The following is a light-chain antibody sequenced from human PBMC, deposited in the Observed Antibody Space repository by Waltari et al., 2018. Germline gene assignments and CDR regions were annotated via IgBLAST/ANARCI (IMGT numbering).Light chain of an antibody. J-gene: IGKJ4*01. CDR1: QSIANY. CDR2: AAS. V-gene: IGKV1-39*01. Sequence: DVPMTQSPSSLSASVGDRVTITCRASQSIANYLNWYQQKPGKVPKLLIYAASSLHSGVPSRFSGSGSGTEFTLTITNLQPEDFATYYCQQSYTTLTFGGGTKVE. CDR3: QQSYTTLT.